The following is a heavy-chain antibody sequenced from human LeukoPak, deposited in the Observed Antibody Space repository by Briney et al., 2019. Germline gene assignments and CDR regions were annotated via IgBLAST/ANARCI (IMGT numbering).Heavy chain of an antibody. D-gene: IGHD5-18*01. CDR2: ISGSGGST. J-gene: IGHJ6*03. CDR3: AKVVLVDTAMVTTDYYYYMDV. V-gene: IGHV3-23*01. CDR1: GFTFSSYA. Sequence: GGSLRLSCAASGFTFSSYAMSWVRQAPGKGLEWVSAISGSGGSTYYADSVKGRFTISRDNSKNTLYLQMNSLRAEDTAVYYCAKVVLVDTAMVTTDYYYYMDVWGKGTTVTVSS.